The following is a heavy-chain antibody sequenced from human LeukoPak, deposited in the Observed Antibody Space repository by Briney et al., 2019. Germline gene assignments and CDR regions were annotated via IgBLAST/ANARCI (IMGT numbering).Heavy chain of an antibody. V-gene: IGHV3-33*01. Sequence: GGSLRLSCAASGFTFSSYGMHWVRQAPGKGLELVAVIWYDGSNKYYADSVKGRFTISRDNSKNTLYLQMNSLRAEDTAVYYCARDFADTAMVFAIWGQGTMVTVSS. D-gene: IGHD5-18*01. J-gene: IGHJ3*02. CDR1: GFTFSSYG. CDR2: IWYDGSNK. CDR3: ARDFADTAMVFAI.